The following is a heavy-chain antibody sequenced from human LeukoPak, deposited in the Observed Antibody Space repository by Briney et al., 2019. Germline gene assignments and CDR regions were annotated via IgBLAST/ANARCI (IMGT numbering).Heavy chain of an antibody. Sequence: GGSLRLSCAASGFTFSTYSMNWVRQAPGKGLEWVSSISSNNRYIYYADSVKGRFTISRDNAKNSLYLQMNSLRAEDTAMYYCSRERRDYYASGPYAYPFEYWGQGTRVAVPS. D-gene: IGHD3-10*01. CDR3: SRERRDYYASGPYAYPFEY. CDR2: ISSNNRYI. J-gene: IGHJ4*02. CDR1: GFTFSTYS. V-gene: IGHV3-21*01.